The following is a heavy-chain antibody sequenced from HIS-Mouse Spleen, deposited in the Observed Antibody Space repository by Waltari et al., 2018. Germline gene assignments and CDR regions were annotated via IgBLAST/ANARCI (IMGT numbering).Heavy chain of an antibody. J-gene: IGHJ2*01. CDR3: AREIPYSSSWYDWYFDL. CDR2: IYYSGST. D-gene: IGHD6-13*01. V-gene: IGHV4-39*07. Sequence: QLQLHESGPGLVKPSETLSLTCTVPRGSICSSSYYLGWIRQPPGKGLEGIGSIYYSGSTYYNPSLKSRVTISVDTSKNQFSLKLSSVTAADTAVYYCAREIPYSSSWYDWYFDLWGRGTLVTVSS. CDR1: RGSICSSSYY.